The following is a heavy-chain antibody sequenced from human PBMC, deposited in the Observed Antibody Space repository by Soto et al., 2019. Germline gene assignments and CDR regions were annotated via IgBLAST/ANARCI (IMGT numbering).Heavy chain of an antibody. J-gene: IGHJ4*02. D-gene: IGHD3-3*01. CDR2: INSDGSST. CDR1: GFTFSSYW. Sequence: LXLSCAASGFTFSSYWMHWVRQAPGKGLVWVSRINSDGSSTSYADSVKGRFTISRDNAKNTLYLQMNSLRAEDTAVYYCARDLMGHYDFWSGNDYWGQGTLVTVSS. CDR3: ARDLMGHYDFWSGNDY. V-gene: IGHV3-74*01.